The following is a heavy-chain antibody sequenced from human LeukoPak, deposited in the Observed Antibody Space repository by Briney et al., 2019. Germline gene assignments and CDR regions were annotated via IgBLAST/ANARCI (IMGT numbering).Heavy chain of an antibody. Sequence: GGSLRLSCAASGFTFSDYYMSWIRQAPGKGLEWVSYISSSGSTIYYADSVEGRFTISRDNARNSLYLQMNSLRAEDTAVYYCARFVGSSSRYFDYWGQGTLVTVSS. CDR3: ARFVGSSSRYFDY. CDR2: ISSSGSTI. D-gene: IGHD6-13*01. CDR1: GFTFSDYY. V-gene: IGHV3-11*01. J-gene: IGHJ4*02.